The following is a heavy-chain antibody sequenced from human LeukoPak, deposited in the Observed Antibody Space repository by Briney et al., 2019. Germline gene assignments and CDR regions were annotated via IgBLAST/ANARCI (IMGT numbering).Heavy chain of an antibody. J-gene: IGHJ4*02. CDR2: IYYSGST. CDR1: GGSISSSSYY. D-gene: IGHD2-15*01. CDR3: ARLGVRGYCSGGSECYFDY. Sequence: SETLSLTCTVSGGSISSSSYYWGWIRQPPGKGLEWIGSIYYSGSTYYNPSLKSRVTISVDTSKNQFSLKLSSVTAADTAMYYCARLGVRGYCSGGSECYFDYWGQGTLVTVSS. V-gene: IGHV4-39*07.